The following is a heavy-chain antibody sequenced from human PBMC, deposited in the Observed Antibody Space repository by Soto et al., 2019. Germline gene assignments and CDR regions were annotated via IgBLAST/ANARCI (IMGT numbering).Heavy chain of an antibody. CDR1: GFTFSSYA. Sequence: GGSLRLSCAASGFTFSSYAMSWVRQAPGKGLEWVSAISGSGGSTYYADSVKGRFTISRDNSKNTLYLQMNSLRAEDTAVYYCAKRGYLGIIVVAASGAFDIWGQGTMVTVS. V-gene: IGHV3-23*01. CDR2: ISGSGGST. J-gene: IGHJ3*02. CDR3: AKRGYLGIIVVAASGAFDI. D-gene: IGHD2-15*01.